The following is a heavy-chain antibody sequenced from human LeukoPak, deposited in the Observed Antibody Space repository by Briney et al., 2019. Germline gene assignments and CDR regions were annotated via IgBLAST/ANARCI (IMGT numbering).Heavy chain of an antibody. V-gene: IGHV3-23*01. CDR2: ISTSGAST. Sequence: GGSLRLSCAASGFTFSSYAMSWVRQAPGKGLEWVSGISTSGASTYYADSVKGRFTISRDNSKNTLYLQMNSLRAEDTAVYYCAKVRISVAVAGIGVFDYWGQGTLVAVSS. CDR3: AKVRISVAVAGIGVFDY. J-gene: IGHJ4*02. D-gene: IGHD6-19*01. CDR1: GFTFSSYA.